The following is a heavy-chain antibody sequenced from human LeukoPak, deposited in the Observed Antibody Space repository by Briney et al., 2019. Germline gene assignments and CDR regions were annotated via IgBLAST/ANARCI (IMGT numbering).Heavy chain of an antibody. CDR1: GYIFTSNW. D-gene: IGHD3-10*01. CDR3: ARQPRDGSGSRGYSFHF. J-gene: IGHJ4*02. Sequence: GESLSISSKGSGYIFTSNWIGWVRQMPGKGLEWMGIIYPGDSDTRYSPSFEGQVTISVDKSISTAYLQWSSLKASDTAMYYCARQPRDGSGSRGYSFHFWGQGTLVAVSS. CDR2: IYPGDSDT. V-gene: IGHV5-51*01.